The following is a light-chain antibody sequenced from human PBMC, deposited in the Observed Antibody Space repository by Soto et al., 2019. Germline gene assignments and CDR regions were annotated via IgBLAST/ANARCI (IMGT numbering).Light chain of an antibody. CDR1: QSIRSY. CDR3: QQSYSTPPWT. V-gene: IGKV1-39*01. J-gene: IGKJ1*01. CDR2: DAS. Sequence: DIQLTQSPSSLSASVGAKVTITCRASQSIRSYVNWVQPTPGKAPKLRFYDASSLQTGVPSRFSGSGSGTDFSLTISSLQPEDFATYYCQQSYSTPPWTFGQGTKVDIK.